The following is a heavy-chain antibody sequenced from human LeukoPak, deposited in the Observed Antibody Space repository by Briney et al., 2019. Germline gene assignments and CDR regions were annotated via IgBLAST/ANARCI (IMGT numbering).Heavy chain of an antibody. D-gene: IGHD6-13*01. CDR3: ARDLTPYSSSHDAFDI. CDR1: GYTFTSYY. J-gene: IGHJ3*02. V-gene: IGHV1-46*01. CDR2: INPSGGST. Sequence: ASVKVSCKASGYTFTSYYMHWVRQAPGQGLEWMGIINPSGGSTSYAQKFQGRVTMTRDMSTSTVYMELRSLRSDDTAVYYCARDLTPYSSSHDAFDIWGQGTMVTVSS.